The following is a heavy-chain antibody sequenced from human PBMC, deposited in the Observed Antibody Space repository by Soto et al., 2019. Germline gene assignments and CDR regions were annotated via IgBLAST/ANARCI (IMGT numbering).Heavy chain of an antibody. CDR1: GLTFASYG. Sequence: EVQLLESGEGLVQPGGSLRLSCAASGLTFASYGMNWVRQAPGKGLEWVTGISESGETTYYADSVKGRFTISRDNPKNTVYLQMNSVRDEDTAIYFCAKPLRMIYHMDAFDIWGQGTVVSVSS. CDR2: ISESGETT. D-gene: IGHD3-22*01. CDR3: AKPLRMIYHMDAFDI. V-gene: IGHV3-23*01. J-gene: IGHJ3*02.